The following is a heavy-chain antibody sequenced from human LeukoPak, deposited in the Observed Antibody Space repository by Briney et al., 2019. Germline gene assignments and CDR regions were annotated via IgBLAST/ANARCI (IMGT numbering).Heavy chain of an antibody. Sequence: GGSLRLSCAASGFTFSSYGMHWVRQAPGKGLEWVAVISYDGSNKYYADSVKGRFTISRDNSKNTLYLQTNSLRAEDTAVYYCAKLVAAANFDYWGQGTLVTVSS. V-gene: IGHV3-30*18. J-gene: IGHJ4*02. CDR2: ISYDGSNK. CDR1: GFTFSSYG. D-gene: IGHD2-15*01. CDR3: AKLVAAANFDY.